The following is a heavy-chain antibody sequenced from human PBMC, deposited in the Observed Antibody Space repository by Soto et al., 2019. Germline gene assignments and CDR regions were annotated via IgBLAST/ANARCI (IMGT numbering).Heavy chain of an antibody. D-gene: IGHD2-2*01. V-gene: IGHV4-31*03. J-gene: IGHJ4*02. Sequence: QVQLQESGPGLVKPSQTLSLTCTVSGGSISSGGYYWSWIRQHPRKGLEWIGYIDYSGNTDYNASLKSRGTISIETSKNQFSLKLSSVTAADTAVYYCARTNLGYCSITSCYPIDYWGQGTLVTVSS. CDR1: GGSISSGGYY. CDR3: ARTNLGYCSITSCYPIDY. CDR2: IDYSGNT.